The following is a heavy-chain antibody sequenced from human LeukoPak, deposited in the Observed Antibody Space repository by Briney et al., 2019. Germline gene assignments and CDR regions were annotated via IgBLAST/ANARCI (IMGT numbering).Heavy chain of an antibody. CDR3: AKDGAYDFWSGYRGSDY. V-gene: IGHV3-53*01. D-gene: IGHD3-3*01. CDR2: IYSGGGA. J-gene: IGHJ4*02. Sequence: GGSLRLSCAASGFTVSEKYMSWVRQAPGKGLEWVSIIYSGGGAYYADSVRGRFTISRDNSKNTVYLQMNSLRAEDTAVYYCAKDGAYDFWSGYRGSDYWGQGTLVTVSS. CDR1: GFTVSEKY.